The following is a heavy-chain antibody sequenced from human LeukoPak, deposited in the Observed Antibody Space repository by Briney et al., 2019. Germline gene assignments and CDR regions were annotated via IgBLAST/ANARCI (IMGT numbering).Heavy chain of an antibody. CDR1: GFTFSDYY. CDR2: ISSSGSTI. D-gene: IGHD3-3*01. CDR3: ARDGVTIFGVVDNWFDP. J-gene: IGHJ5*02. Sequence: GGSLRLSCAASGFTFSDYYMSWIRQAPGKGLEWVSYISSSGSTIYYADSVKGRFTISRDNAKNSLYLQMNSLRAEDTAVYHCARDGVTIFGVVDNWFDPWGQGTLVTVSS. V-gene: IGHV3-11*01.